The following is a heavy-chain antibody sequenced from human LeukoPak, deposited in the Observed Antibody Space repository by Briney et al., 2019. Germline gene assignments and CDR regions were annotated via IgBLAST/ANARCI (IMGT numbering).Heavy chain of an antibody. CDR3: ARDVTSNWNDIWFDP. V-gene: IGHV3-30-3*01. Sequence: GGSLRLSCVASGFTFSSYPMHWVRQTPGKGLERVAVISYDGSNKYYADSVKGRFTISRDNSKNTLYLQMNSLRAEDTAVYYCARDVTSNWNDIWFDPWGQGTLVTVSS. CDR2: ISYDGSNK. J-gene: IGHJ5*02. D-gene: IGHD1-20*01. CDR1: GFTFSSYP.